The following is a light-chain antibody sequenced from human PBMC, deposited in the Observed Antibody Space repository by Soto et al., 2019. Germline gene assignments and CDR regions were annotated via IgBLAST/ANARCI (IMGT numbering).Light chain of an antibody. J-gene: IGKJ1*01. CDR1: QSVRSN. CDR3: QQYGSSPWT. CDR2: GAS. Sequence: EIVMTQSPATLSVSPGERATVSCRASQSVRSNLAWYQQKPGQAPRLLIYGASTRATGIPARFSGSGSGTELTLTISSLQSEDFAVYYCQQYGSSPWTFGQGTKVDIK. V-gene: IGKV3-15*01.